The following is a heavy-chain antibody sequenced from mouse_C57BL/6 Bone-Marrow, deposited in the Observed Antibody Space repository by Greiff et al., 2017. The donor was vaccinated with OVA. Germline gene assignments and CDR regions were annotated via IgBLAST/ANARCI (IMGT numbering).Heavy chain of an antibody. CDR1: GYTFTSYW. D-gene: IGHD1-1*01. J-gene: IGHJ1*03. CDR3: TIGGLLWYFDV. Sequence: EVQLQQSGTVLARPGASVKMSCKTSGYTFTSYWMHWVKQRPGQGLEWIGAIYPGNSDTSYNQKFKGKAKLTAVTSPRTAYMELSSLTNEDSAVYYCTIGGLLWYFDVWGTGTTVTVSS. CDR2: IYPGNSDT. V-gene: IGHV1-5*01.